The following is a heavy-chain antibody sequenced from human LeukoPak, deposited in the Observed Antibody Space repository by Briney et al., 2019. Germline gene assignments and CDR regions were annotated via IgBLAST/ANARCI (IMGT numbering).Heavy chain of an antibody. CDR1: GYTFTSYA. D-gene: IGHD4-17*01. J-gene: IGHJ6*02. CDR2: INTNTGNP. CDR3: ARDTVTLPYWYYGMDV. V-gene: IGHV7-4-1*02. Sequence: ASVKVSCKASGYTFTSYAMNWVRQAPGQGLEWMGWINTNTGNPTYAQGFTGRFVFSLDTSVSTAYLQISSLKAEDTAVYYCARDTVTLPYWYYGMDVWGQGTTVTVSS.